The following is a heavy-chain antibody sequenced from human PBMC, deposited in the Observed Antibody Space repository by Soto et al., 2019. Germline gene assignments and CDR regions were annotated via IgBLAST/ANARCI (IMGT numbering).Heavy chain of an antibody. D-gene: IGHD2-15*01. V-gene: IGHV3-7*03. J-gene: IGHJ4*02. CDR1: GFTLSNYW. CDR2: INKAGSES. Sequence: GGSLRLSCATSGFTLSNYWMSWVRQAPGKGLEWVAYINKAGSESYYVDSVKGRFTISIDNAKNSVYLQMNSLRAEDSAFYFCARYVAALDIWGQGTLVTVSS. CDR3: ARYVAALDI.